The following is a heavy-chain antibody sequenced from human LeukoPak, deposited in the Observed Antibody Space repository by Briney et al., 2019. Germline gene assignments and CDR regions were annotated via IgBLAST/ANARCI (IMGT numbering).Heavy chain of an antibody. CDR3: ARISSSWYAYESHFDY. J-gene: IGHJ4*02. D-gene: IGHD6-13*01. V-gene: IGHV4-4*07. CDR1: GGSISSYY. Sequence: SETLSLTYTVSGGSISSYYWSWIRQPAGKGLEWIGRIYTSGSTNYNPSLKSRVTMSVDTSKNQFSLKLSSVTAADTAVYYCARISSSWYAYESHFDYWGQGTLVTVSS. CDR2: IYTSGST.